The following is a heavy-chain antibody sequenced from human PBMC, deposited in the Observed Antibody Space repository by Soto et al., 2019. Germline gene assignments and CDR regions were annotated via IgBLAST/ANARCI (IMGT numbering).Heavy chain of an antibody. CDR1: GGTFSSYA. Sequence: QVQLVQSGAEVKKPGSSVKGSCKASGGTFSSYAISWVRHAPGQGLGWMGGIIPIFGTANYAQKFQGRVTFTADESTSTAYMELSSLRSEDTAMYYCAREVEIGDYGGNSDYYYYGMDVWGQGTTVTVSS. D-gene: IGHD3-16*01. CDR2: IIPIFGTA. CDR3: AREVEIGDYGGNSDYYYYGMDV. J-gene: IGHJ6*02. V-gene: IGHV1-69*01.